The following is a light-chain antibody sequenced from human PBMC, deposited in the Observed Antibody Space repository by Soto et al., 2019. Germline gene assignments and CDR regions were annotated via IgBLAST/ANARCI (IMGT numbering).Light chain of an antibody. CDR3: QVWDTSSDHVV. V-gene: IGLV3-21*01. Sequence: SYELTQPPSVSVAPGKTAGITCGGDNLGSKSVHWYQQKPGQAPVLVIFYDSDRPSGIPERFSGSKSGNTATLTISRVEAGDEADYYCQVWDTSSDHVVFGGGTKLPVL. J-gene: IGLJ2*01. CDR1: NLGSKS. CDR2: YDS.